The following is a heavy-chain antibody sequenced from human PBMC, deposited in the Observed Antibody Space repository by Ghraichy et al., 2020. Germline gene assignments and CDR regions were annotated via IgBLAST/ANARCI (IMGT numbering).Heavy chain of an antibody. J-gene: IGHJ3*02. CDR1: GFIFNIYN. Sequence: GGSLRLSCAASGFIFNIYNIHWVRQAPGKGPECVALISHDGNKALYGDSVRGRVTVSRDNFKNTVYLQMNSLRVEDTALYYCARIDHLAHDDDGIDIWGQGTMVTVSS. CDR3: ARIDHLAHDDDGIDI. CDR2: ISHDGNKA. D-gene: IGHD3-22*01. V-gene: IGHV3-30*04.